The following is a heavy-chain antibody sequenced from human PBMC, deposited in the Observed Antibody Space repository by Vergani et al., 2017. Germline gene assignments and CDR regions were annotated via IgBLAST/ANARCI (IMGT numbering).Heavy chain of an antibody. D-gene: IGHD5-24*01. CDR3: ARGMGDGYNFPYYYGMDV. CDR2: IIPIFGTA. V-gene: IGHV1-69*12. Sequence: QVQLVQSGAEVKKPGSSVKVSCKASGGTFSSYAISWVRQAPGQGLEWMGGIIPIFGTANYAQKFQGRVTITADESTSTAYMELSSLSSEDTAVYYCARGMGDGYNFPYYYGMDVWGQGTTVTVSS. J-gene: IGHJ6*02. CDR1: GGTFSSYA.